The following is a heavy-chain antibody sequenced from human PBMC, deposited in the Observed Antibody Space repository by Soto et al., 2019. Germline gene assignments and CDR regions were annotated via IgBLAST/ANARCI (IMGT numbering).Heavy chain of an antibody. J-gene: IGHJ3*02. Sequence: GASVKVSCKASGYTFTSYYMHWVRQAPGQGLEWMGIINPSGGSTSYAQKFQGRVTMTRDTSTSTVYMELSSLRSEDTAVYYCARAGNLWGYDSRVRAIDIWGQGTMVTVSS. V-gene: IGHV1-46*01. D-gene: IGHD3-22*01. CDR3: ARAGNLWGYDSRVRAIDI. CDR1: GYTFTSYY. CDR2: INPSGGST.